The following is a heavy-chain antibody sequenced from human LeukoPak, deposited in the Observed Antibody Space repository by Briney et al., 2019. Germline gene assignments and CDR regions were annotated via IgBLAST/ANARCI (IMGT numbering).Heavy chain of an antibody. CDR3: ARVAPAGTGIFVNFYYSMDI. Sequence: GGSLRLSCAASGFTFSNAWMSWVRQAPGKGLEWVANIKQDGSEKYYVESVKGRFTISRDNAKNSVDLQMNSLRVEDTAVYYCARVAPAGTGIFVNFYYSMDIWGKGTTVTISS. J-gene: IGHJ6*03. D-gene: IGHD6-13*01. CDR1: GFTFSNAW. V-gene: IGHV3-7*01. CDR2: IKQDGSEK.